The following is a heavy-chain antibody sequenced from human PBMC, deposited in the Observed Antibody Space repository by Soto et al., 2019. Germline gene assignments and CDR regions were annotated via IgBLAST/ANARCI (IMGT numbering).Heavy chain of an antibody. CDR1: GSSVSSCNYY. D-gene: IGHD3-22*01. J-gene: IGHJ5*01. Sequence: SETLSLTCTVSGSSVSSCNYYWNGIRQSPGKGLEWIGFIYSSGSTNYSPSLKSRVTISLDTSKNQFSLTLSAVTAADTAMYYCSTRAYDTNGYYRFGPWGQGTLVTVSS. CDR2: IYSSGST. CDR3: STRAYDTNGYYRFGP. V-gene: IGHV4-61*01.